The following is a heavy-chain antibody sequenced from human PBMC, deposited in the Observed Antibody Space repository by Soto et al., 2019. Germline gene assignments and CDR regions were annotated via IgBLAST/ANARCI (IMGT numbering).Heavy chain of an antibody. CDR2: IYYSGST. CDR1: GGSISSSSYY. J-gene: IGHJ4*02. Sequence: PSETLSLTCTVSGGSISSSSYYWGWIRQPPGKGLEWIGSIYYSGSTYYNPSLKSRVTISVDTSKNQFSLKLSSVTAADTAVYYCATHVIYFDYWGQGTLVTVSS. D-gene: IGHD2-21*01. CDR3: ATHVIYFDY. V-gene: IGHV4-39*01.